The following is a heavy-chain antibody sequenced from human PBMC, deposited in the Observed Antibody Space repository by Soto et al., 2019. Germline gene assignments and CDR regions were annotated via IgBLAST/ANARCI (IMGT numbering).Heavy chain of an antibody. CDR2: IYTSGST. Sequence: QVQLQESGPGLVKPSETLSLTCTVSGGSISSYYWSWIRQPAGKGLEWIGRIYTSGSTNYNPSLKSRVTMSVATSKNQFSLKLSSVTAADTAVYYCARGGDFWRGYYYYGMDVWGQGTTVTVSS. D-gene: IGHD3-3*01. CDR3: ARGGDFWRGYYYYGMDV. J-gene: IGHJ6*02. CDR1: GGSISSYY. V-gene: IGHV4-4*07.